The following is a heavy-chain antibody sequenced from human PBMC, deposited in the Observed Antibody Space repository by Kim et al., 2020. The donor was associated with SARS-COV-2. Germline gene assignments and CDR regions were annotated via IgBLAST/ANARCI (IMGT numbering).Heavy chain of an antibody. D-gene: IGHD3-22*01. Sequence: GGSLRLSCAASGFTFSSYAMSWVRQAPGKGLEWVSAISGSGGSTYYADSVKGRFTISRDNSKNTLYLQMNSLRAEDTAVYYCAKDFTTMIVVVIYGPFDYWGQGTLVTVSS. J-gene: IGHJ4*02. CDR3: AKDFTTMIVVVIYGPFDY. CDR2: ISGSGGST. V-gene: IGHV3-23*01. CDR1: GFTFSSYA.